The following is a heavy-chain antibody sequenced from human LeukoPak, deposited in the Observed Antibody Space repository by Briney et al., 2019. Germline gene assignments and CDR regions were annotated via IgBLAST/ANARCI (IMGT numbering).Heavy chain of an antibody. CDR3: ARQWSRSWTSLDY. CDR1: GGSIISTTYY. CDR2: VYYSGAT. D-gene: IGHD6-13*01. V-gene: IGHV4-39*01. J-gene: IGHJ4*02. Sequence: SETLSLTCSVSGGSIISTTYYWGWIRQPPGKGLEWIGSVYYSGATHYNPSLMSRVTISIDTSESRFSLRLSSATAADSAVYYCARQWSRSWTSLDYWGQGALVTVSS.